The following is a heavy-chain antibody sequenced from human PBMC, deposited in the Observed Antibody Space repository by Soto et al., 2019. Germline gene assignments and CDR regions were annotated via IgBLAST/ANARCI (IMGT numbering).Heavy chain of an antibody. D-gene: IGHD2-21*01. CDR3: TTDPRGEH. CDR2: INAGNGDT. J-gene: IGHJ1*01. CDR1: GYTFTSFP. V-gene: IGHV1-3*01. Sequence: ASVKVSCKASGYTFTSFPIHWVRQAPGQRLEWMGWINAGNGDTKYSQKFQGRVTVTRDTSASTAYMELISLRSEDTAVYYCTTDPRGEHWGQGTLVTVSS.